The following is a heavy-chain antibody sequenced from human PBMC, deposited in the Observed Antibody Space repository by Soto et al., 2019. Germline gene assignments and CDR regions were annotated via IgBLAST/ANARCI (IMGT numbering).Heavy chain of an antibody. CDR3: ASPTVTTYPGLDGMDV. J-gene: IGHJ6*02. CDR1: GGTFSSYA. CDR2: IIPIFGTA. V-gene: IGHV1-69*01. D-gene: IGHD4-17*01. Sequence: QVQLVQSGAEVKKPGSSVKVSCKASGGTFSSYANSWVRQAPGQGLEWMGGIIPIFGTANYAQKFQGRVTITADESTSTAYMELSSLRSEDTAVYYCASPTVTTYPGLDGMDVWGQGTTVTVSS.